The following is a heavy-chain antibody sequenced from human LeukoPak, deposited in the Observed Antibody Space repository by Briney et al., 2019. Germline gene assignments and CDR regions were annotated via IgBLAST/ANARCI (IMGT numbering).Heavy chain of an antibody. CDR2: IYFSGGT. D-gene: IGHD3-10*01. CDR1: GDSISSTSHY. J-gene: IGHJ6*02. Sequence: SETLSLTCTVSGDSISSTSHYWDWIRQPPGKGPEWIGNIYFSGGTYYCPSLKSRVTISVDRSKNQFSLKLSSVTAADTAVYYCAREKRLLWFGEFYYHYGMDVWGQGTTVTVSS. CDR3: AREKRLLWFGEFYYHYGMDV. V-gene: IGHV4-39*02.